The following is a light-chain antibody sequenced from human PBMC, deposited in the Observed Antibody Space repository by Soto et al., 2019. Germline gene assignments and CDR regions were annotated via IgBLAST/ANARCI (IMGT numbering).Light chain of an antibody. J-gene: IGLJ1*01. Sequence: QSVLTQPASVSGSPGQSITISCTGASGDVGAYNYVSWYQHHPGKAPKLIISDVSIRPSGVSDRFSGSKSGNTASLTISGLQAEDEADDYCSSYTTSSTQVFGTGTKLTVL. CDR2: DVS. CDR3: SSYTTSSTQV. V-gene: IGLV2-14*01. CDR1: SGDVGAYNY.